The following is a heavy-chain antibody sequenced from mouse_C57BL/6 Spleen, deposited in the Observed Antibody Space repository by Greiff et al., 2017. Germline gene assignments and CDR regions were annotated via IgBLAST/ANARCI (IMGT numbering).Heavy chain of an antibody. Sequence: VQLQQSGPELVKPGASVKISCKASGYAFSSSWMNWVKQRPGKGLEWIGRIYPGDGDTNYNGKFKGKATLTADKSSSTAYMQLSSLTSEDSAVYFCARSGESVVGDAMDYWGQGTSVTVSS. CDR1: GYAFSSSW. CDR3: ARSGESVVGDAMDY. D-gene: IGHD1-1*01. CDR2: IYPGDGDT. V-gene: IGHV1-82*01. J-gene: IGHJ4*01.